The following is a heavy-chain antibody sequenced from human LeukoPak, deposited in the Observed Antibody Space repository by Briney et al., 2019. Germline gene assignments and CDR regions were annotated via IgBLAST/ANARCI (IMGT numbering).Heavy chain of an antibody. CDR1: GYTFTDYY. V-gene: IGHV1-46*01. CDR3: ARGHRGIYCSSTSCYKDY. CDR2: INPSGGST. J-gene: IGHJ4*02. Sequence: ASVTVSCKASGYTFTDYYLHWVRQAPGQGLEWMGIINPSGGSTSYAQKFQGRVTMTRDTSTSTVYMELSSLRSEDTAVYYCARGHRGIYCSSTSCYKDYWGQGTLVTVSS. D-gene: IGHD2-2*02.